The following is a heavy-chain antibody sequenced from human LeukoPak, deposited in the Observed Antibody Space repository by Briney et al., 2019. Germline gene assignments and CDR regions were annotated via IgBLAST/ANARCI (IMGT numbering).Heavy chain of an antibody. CDR1: GFTFSSYS. Sequence: GGSLRLSCAASGFTFSSYSMNWVSQAPGKGLEWVSYISSSSSTIYYADSVKGRFTISRDNAKNSLYLQMNSLRAEDTAVYYCARSPGYSSGWYDYWGQGTLVTVSS. J-gene: IGHJ4*02. V-gene: IGHV3-48*04. CDR2: ISSSSSTI. D-gene: IGHD6-19*01. CDR3: ARSPGYSSGWYDY.